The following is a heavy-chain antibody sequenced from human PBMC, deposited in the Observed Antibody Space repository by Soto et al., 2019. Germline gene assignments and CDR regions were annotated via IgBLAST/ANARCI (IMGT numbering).Heavy chain of an antibody. CDR2: IWYDGSNK. Sequence: GGSLILSCAASGFTFSSYGMHWVRQAPGKGLEWVAVIWYDGSNKYYADSVKGRFTISRDNSKNTLYLQMNSLRAEDTAVYYCASLAEDSIGYYYFDYWGQGTLVTVSS. CDR1: GFTFSSYG. D-gene: IGHD3-22*01. V-gene: IGHV3-33*01. J-gene: IGHJ4*02. CDR3: ASLAEDSIGYYYFDY.